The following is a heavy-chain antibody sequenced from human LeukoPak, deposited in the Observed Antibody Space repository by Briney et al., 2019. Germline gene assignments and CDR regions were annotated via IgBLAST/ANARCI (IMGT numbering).Heavy chain of an antibody. CDR2: LSGSGGGT. J-gene: IGHJ4*02. Sequence: GGSLRLSCAVSGITLSNYGMSWVHQAPGKGLEWVAGLSGSGGGTNYADSVQGRFTISRDNPKNTLYLQMNSLRAEDTAVYYCAKDRLIILRDFDYWGQGTLVTVSS. V-gene: IGHV3-23*01. CDR3: AKDRLIILRDFDY. CDR1: GITLSNYG. D-gene: IGHD2/OR15-2a*01.